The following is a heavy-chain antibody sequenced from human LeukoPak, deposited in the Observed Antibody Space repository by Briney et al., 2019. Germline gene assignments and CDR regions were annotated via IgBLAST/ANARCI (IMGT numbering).Heavy chain of an antibody. CDR1: GGSISSSSYY. V-gene: IGHV4-39*07. CDR3: ARDPLPETGEEAFDI. D-gene: IGHD7-27*01. CDR2: IYYSGST. J-gene: IGHJ3*02. Sequence: SETLSLTCTVSGGSISSSSYYWGWIRQPPGKGLEWIGGIYYSGSTYYNPSLKSRVTISVDTSKNQFSLKLSSVTAADTAVYYCARDPLPETGEEAFDIWGQGTMVTVSS.